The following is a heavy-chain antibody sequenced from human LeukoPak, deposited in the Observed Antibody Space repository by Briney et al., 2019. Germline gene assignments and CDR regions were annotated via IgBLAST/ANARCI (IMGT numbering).Heavy chain of an antibody. CDR1: GGTFSSYA. CDR2: IIPIFGTA. J-gene: IGHJ6*03. CDR3: ARDPGVYSGSYHRGYYYYYMDV. Sequence: SVKVSCKASGGTFSSYAISWVRQAPGHGLEWMGGIIPIFGTANYAQKFQGRVTITADKSTSTAYMELSSLGSEDTAVYYCARDPGVYSGSYHRGYYYYYMDVWGKGTTVTVSS. V-gene: IGHV1-69*06. D-gene: IGHD1-26*01.